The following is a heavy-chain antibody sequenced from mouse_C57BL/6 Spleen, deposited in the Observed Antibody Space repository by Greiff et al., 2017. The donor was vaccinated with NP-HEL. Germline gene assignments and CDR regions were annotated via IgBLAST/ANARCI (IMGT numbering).Heavy chain of an antibody. CDR2: IYPGDGDT. D-gene: IGHD2-1*01. Sequence: QVQLQQSGPELVKPGASVKISCKASGYAFSSSWMNWVKQRPGKGLEWIGRIYPGDGDTNYNGKFKGKATLTADKSSSTAYMQLSSLTSEDSAVYVCARLIDGNYVSYAMDYWGQGTSVTVSS. CDR1: GYAFSSSW. J-gene: IGHJ4*01. CDR3: ARLIDGNYVSYAMDY. V-gene: IGHV1-82*01.